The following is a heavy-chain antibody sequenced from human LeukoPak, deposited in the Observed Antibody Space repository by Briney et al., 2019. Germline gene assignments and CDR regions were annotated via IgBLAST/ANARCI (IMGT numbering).Heavy chain of an antibody. CDR2: IIPIFGTA. Sequence: SVKVSCKASGGTLSSYAISWVRQAPGQGLEWMGGIIPIFGTANYAQKFQGRVTITADESTSTAYMELSSLRSEDTAVCYCASNPLVTTLAPYYYYGMDVWGQGTTVTVSS. V-gene: IGHV1-69*01. CDR3: ASNPLVTTLAPYYYYGMDV. J-gene: IGHJ6*02. CDR1: GGTLSSYA. D-gene: IGHD4-11*01.